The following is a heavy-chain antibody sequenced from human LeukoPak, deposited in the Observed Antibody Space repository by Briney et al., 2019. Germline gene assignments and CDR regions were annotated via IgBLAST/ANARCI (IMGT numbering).Heavy chain of an antibody. CDR1: GFTFNVYS. V-gene: IGHV3-48*01. Sequence: GGSLRLSCAASGFTFNVYSMNWVRQAPGKGLEWVSFISSSLDSNIYYADSVKGRFTISRDNAKNSLYLQMNSLRAEDTAVYYCARGVRDILSGYLLRGTTFDYWGQGTLVTVSS. D-gene: IGHD3-9*01. J-gene: IGHJ4*02. CDR3: ARGVRDILSGYLLRGTTFDY. CDR2: ISSSLDSNI.